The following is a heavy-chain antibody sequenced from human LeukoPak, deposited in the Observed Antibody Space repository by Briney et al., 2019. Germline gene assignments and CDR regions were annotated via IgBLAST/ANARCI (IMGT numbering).Heavy chain of an antibody. J-gene: IGHJ4*02. CDR3: ARGLPVPGNFDY. V-gene: IGHV1-3*01. CDR1: GYTFTNCV. D-gene: IGHD6-19*01. CDR2: INAGNGNT. Sequence: PEASVKVSCKASGYTFTNCVVHWLRQAPGQRPEWMGGINAGNGNTKYSQKFQGRVIITGDTSASTAYMEVSNLTSEDTAVYYCARGLPVPGNFDYWGQGTLVTVSS.